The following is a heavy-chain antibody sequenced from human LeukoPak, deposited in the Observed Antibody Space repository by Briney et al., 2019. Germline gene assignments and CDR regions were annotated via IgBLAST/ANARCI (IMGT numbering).Heavy chain of an antibody. Sequence: TGGSLRLSCAASGFTFSSYEMSWVRQAPGKGLEWVSYISSSGSTIYYADSVEGRFTISRDNAKNSLYLQMNSLRADDTAVYYCARGPTTLGLRLGELSLRADYWGQGALVTVSS. CDR2: ISSSGSTI. CDR3: ARGPTTLGLRLGELSLRADY. V-gene: IGHV3-48*03. J-gene: IGHJ4*02. CDR1: GFTFSSYE. D-gene: IGHD3-16*02.